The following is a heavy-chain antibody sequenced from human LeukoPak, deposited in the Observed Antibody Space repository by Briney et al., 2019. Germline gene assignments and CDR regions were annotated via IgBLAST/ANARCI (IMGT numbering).Heavy chain of an antibody. J-gene: IGHJ4*02. D-gene: IGHD3-3*01. V-gene: IGHV3-23*01. CDR2: ISGSGGST. Sequence: PSETLSLTCAVYGGSFSGYYWSWVRQAPGKGLEWVSAISGSGGSTYHADSVKGRFTISRDNSKNTLYMQMNSLRAEDTAVYYCAKSAGYDFWSGYYLDCWGQGTLVTVSS. CDR1: GGSFSGYY. CDR3: AKSAGYDFWSGYYLDC.